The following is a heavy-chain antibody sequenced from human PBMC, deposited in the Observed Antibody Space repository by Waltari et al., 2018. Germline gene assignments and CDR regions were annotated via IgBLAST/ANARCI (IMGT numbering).Heavy chain of an antibody. CDR2: ISDIGVIT. J-gene: IGHJ4*02. CDR1: GFNFISSD. V-gene: IGHV3-23*01. D-gene: IGHD3-22*01. Sequence: EVHLLESGGGLAQPGGSLRLCCAASGFNFISSDLSWVRQAPGKGLEWVSGISDIGVITKYADSVKGRFTVSRDNSKNTVFLQLNSLRAEDTAIYYCARHLYSIDYLELGNWGQGTQVTVSS. CDR3: ARHLYSIDYLELGN.